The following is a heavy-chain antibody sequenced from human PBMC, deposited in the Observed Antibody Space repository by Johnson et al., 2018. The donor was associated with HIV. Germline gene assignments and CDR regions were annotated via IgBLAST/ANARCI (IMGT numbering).Heavy chain of an antibody. CDR2: VSGSGDRT. Sequence: VQLVESGGGLVQPGGSLRLSCAASGFTFSNYAMSWVRQAPGQGLEWVSGVSGSGDRTYYADSVKGRFTISRYNSNNTLYLQMNSLKTEDTAVYYCTTVGSDSSGYYYEDAFDIWGQGTMVTVSS. CDR3: TTVGSDSSGYYYEDAFDI. CDR1: GFTFSNYA. V-gene: IGHV3-23*04. D-gene: IGHD3-22*01. J-gene: IGHJ3*02.